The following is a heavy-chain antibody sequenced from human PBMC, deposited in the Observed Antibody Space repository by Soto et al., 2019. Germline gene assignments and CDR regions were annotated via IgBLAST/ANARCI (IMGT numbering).Heavy chain of an antibody. J-gene: IGHJ4*02. Sequence: EVQLVESGGGLVQPGGSLRLSCAASGFTFSSYSMNWVRQAPGKGLEWVSYISSSSSTIYYADSVKGRFTISRDNAKKSLYLQMTSLRAEDTAVYYCARVGYCSSTRCYVVGRASAQPLDYWGQGTLVTVSS. CDR1: GFTFSSYS. D-gene: IGHD2-2*01. V-gene: IGHV3-48*01. CDR2: ISSSSSTI. CDR3: ARVGYCSSTRCYVVGRASAQPLDY.